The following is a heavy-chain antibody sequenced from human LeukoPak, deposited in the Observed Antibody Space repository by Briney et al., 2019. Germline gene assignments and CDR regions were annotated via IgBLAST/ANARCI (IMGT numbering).Heavy chain of an antibody. CDR3: ARDTTYGGSYYFDY. CDR1: GFTFSSYW. Sequence: GGSLRLSCAASGFTFSSYWMSWVRQAPGKGLEWVANIKQDGSEKYYVDSVKGRFTISRDNAKNSLYLQMNSLRAEDTAVYYCARDTTYGGSYYFDYWGQGTLVTVSS. CDR2: IKQDGSEK. J-gene: IGHJ4*02. V-gene: IGHV3-7*01. D-gene: IGHD1-26*01.